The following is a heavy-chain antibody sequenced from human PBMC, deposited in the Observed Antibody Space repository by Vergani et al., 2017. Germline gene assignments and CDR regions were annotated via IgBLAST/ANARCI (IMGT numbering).Heavy chain of an antibody. CDR2: ISWNSGSI. Sequence: EVQLVESGGGLVQPGRSLRLSCAASGFTFDDYAMHWVRQAPGKGLEGVSGISWNSGSIGYADSVKGRFTISRDNAKNSLYLQMNSLRAEDTALYYWAKVSPYSGSYLDXFDYWGQGTLVTVSS. CDR3: AKVSPYSGSYLDXFDY. V-gene: IGHV3-9*01. J-gene: IGHJ4*02. CDR1: GFTFDDYA. D-gene: IGHD1-26*01.